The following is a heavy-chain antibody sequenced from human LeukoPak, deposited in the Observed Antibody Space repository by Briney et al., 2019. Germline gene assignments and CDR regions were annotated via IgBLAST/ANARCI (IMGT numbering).Heavy chain of an antibody. CDR3: ALWEPTTVTMY. J-gene: IGHJ4*02. CDR2: INHSGST. D-gene: IGHD4-17*01. Sequence: PSETLSLTCAVYGGSFSGYYWSWIRQPPGKGLEWIGEINHSGSTNYNPSLKSRVTISVDTSTNQFSLKLRSVTAADTAVYYCALWEPTTVTMYWGQGTLVTVSS. V-gene: IGHV4-34*01. CDR1: GGSFSGYY.